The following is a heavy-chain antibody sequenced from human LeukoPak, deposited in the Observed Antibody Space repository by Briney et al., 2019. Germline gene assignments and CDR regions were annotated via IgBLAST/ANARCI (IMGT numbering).Heavy chain of an antibody. CDR3: AREATSGYYFEAFDI. D-gene: IGHD3-22*01. CDR1: GGTFSSYA. V-gene: IGHV1-69*13. Sequence: SVKVSCKASGGTFSSYAISWVRQAPGQGLEWTGGIIPIFGTANYAQKFQGRVTITADESTSTAYMELSRLRSDDTAVYYCAREATSGYYFEAFDIWGQGTMVTVSS. CDR2: IIPIFGTA. J-gene: IGHJ3*02.